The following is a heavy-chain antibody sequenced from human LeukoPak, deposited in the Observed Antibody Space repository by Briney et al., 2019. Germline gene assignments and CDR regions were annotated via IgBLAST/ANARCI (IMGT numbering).Heavy chain of an antibody. CDR3: ARPGGYDSSGYYEYYFDY. V-gene: IGHV4-39*01. CDR1: GDSITSSSYY. J-gene: IGHJ4*02. Sequence: PSETLSLTCTVSGDSITSSSYYWGWIRQPPWKGLEWIGSIYYTGSTYYNPSLKSRITMSVDTSKNQFSLKLSSVTAADTAVYYCARPGGYDSSGYYEYYFDYWGQGTLVTVSS. CDR2: IYYTGST. D-gene: IGHD3-22*01.